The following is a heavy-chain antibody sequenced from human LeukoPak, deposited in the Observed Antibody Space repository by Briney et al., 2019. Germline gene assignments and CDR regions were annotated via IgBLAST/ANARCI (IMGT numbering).Heavy chain of an antibody. V-gene: IGHV4-59*12. CDR2: MYNSGST. J-gene: IGHJ4*02. D-gene: IGHD4-17*01. CDR3: ATQRVYGDYWGFDY. Sequence: PSETLSLTCTVSGDSISSYCWSWIRQPPGKGLEWIGYMYNSGSTKYNPSLKSRVTMSVDKSKNQFSMKLSSVTAADTAVYYCATQRVYGDYWGFDYWGQGTLVTVSS. CDR1: GDSISSYC.